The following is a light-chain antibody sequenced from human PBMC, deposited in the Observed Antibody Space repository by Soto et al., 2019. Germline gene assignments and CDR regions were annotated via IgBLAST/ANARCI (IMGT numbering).Light chain of an antibody. CDR1: PDISTS. CDR3: QHLRTYPCS. CDR2: PGS. Sequence: DIHLTQSPSFLSASVGDRVTVSYRASPDISTSLAWFQQKAGKVPQLLVYPGSTLQDGVPSRFSGSGSGTYYTLTINNLQAEDFATYYCQHLRTYPCSFGQGTKLDIK. V-gene: IGKV1-9*01. J-gene: IGKJ2*04.